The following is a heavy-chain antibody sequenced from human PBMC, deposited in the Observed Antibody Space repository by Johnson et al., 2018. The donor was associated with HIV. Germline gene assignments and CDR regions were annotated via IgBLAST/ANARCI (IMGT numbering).Heavy chain of an antibody. J-gene: IGHJ3*02. V-gene: IGHV3-15*01. CDR3: TTRFIAARAFDI. D-gene: IGHD6-25*01. CDR2: IKSKTDCGTT. CDR1: GFTFSNAW. Sequence: VQLVESGGGLVKPGGSLRLSCAASGFTFSNAWMSWVRQAPGKGLELVGRIKSKTDCGTTDYAAPVKGRFTISRDDSKNTLYLQMNSLKTEDTAVYYCTTRFIAARAFDIWGQGTMVTVSS.